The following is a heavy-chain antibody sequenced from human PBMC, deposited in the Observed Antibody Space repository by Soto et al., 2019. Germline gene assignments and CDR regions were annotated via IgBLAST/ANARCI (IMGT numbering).Heavy chain of an antibody. CDR3: ARDKGYGGNPSDWYFDL. J-gene: IGHJ2*01. CDR1: GGSISRGGYY. Sequence: QVQLQELGPGLVKPSQTLSLTCTVSGGSISRGGYYWSWIRQHPGKGLEWIGYIYYSGSTYYNPSLKSRVTISVDTSKNQFSLKLSSVTAADTAVYYCARDKGYGGNPSDWYFDLWGRGTLVTVSS. CDR2: IYYSGST. V-gene: IGHV4-31*03. D-gene: IGHD4-17*01.